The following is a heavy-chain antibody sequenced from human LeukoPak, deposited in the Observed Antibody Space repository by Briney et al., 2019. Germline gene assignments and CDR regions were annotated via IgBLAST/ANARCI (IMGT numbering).Heavy chain of an antibody. CDR1: GDTFSNSV. V-gene: IGHV1-69*13. Sequence: GASVKVSCKASGDTFSNSVFSWVRQAPGQGLEWMGGIIPIFGTPNYAQKFQGRVTISADESTSTVYMELSSLRSEDTAVFYCARDEIAVAGFGTFDYWGQGTLVTVSS. CDR3: ARDEIAVAGFGTFDY. J-gene: IGHJ4*02. CDR2: IIPIFGTP. D-gene: IGHD6-19*01.